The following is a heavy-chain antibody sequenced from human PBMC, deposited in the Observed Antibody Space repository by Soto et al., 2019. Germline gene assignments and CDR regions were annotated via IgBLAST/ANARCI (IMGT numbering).Heavy chain of an antibody. J-gene: IGHJ6*02. Sequence: ASVKVSCKASGGTFSSYAISWVRQAPGQGLEWMGGIIPIFGTANYAQKFQGRVTITADKSTSTAYMELSSLRSEDTAVYYCARVGRVRYFDWLSTSHGMDVWGQGTTVIVSS. CDR2: IIPIFGTA. V-gene: IGHV1-69*06. CDR1: GGTFSSYA. D-gene: IGHD3-9*01. CDR3: ARVGRVRYFDWLSTSHGMDV.